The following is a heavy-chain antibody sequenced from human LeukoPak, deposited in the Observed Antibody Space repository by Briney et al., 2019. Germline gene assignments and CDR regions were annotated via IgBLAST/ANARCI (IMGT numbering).Heavy chain of an antibody. Sequence: GSLRLSCAASGFTFSGSAMHWVRQASGKGLEWVGRIRSKANSYATAYAASVKGRFTISRDDSKNTAYLQMNSLKTEDTAVYYCARDRAYYGSGSYYGTDYYMDVWGKGTTVTVSS. CDR2: IRSKANSYAT. D-gene: IGHD3-10*01. CDR3: ARDRAYYGSGSYYGTDYYMDV. V-gene: IGHV3-73*01. CDR1: GFTFSGSA. J-gene: IGHJ6*03.